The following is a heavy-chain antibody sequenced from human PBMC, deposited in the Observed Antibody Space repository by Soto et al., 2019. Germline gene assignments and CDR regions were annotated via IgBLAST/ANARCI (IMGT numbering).Heavy chain of an antibody. J-gene: IGHJ6*02. Sequence: QVQLQESGPGLVKPSETLSLTCTVSGGSISSYYWSWIRQPPGKGLEWIGYIYYSGSTNYNPSLTSRVTISVDTSKNQFSVKLSSVTAADTAVYYCARGITMVRGVEGGLPYYYYGMDVWGQGTTVTVSS. CDR2: IYYSGST. CDR3: ARGITMVRGVEGGLPYYYYGMDV. D-gene: IGHD3-10*01. CDR1: GGSISSYY. V-gene: IGHV4-59*01.